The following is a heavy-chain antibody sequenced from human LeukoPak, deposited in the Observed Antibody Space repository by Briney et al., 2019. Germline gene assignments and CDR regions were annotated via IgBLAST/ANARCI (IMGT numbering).Heavy chain of an antibody. D-gene: IGHD3-9*01. Sequence: SETLSLTCTVSGGSISRYYWSWIRQPAGKGLEWIGRIYTSGSTNYNPSLKSRVTMSVDTSKNQFSLKLSSVTAADTAVYYCARDSYDILTGYDPNWFDPWGQGTLVTVSS. CDR3: ARDSYDILTGYDPNWFDP. CDR2: IYTSGST. V-gene: IGHV4-4*07. CDR1: GGSISRYY. J-gene: IGHJ5*02.